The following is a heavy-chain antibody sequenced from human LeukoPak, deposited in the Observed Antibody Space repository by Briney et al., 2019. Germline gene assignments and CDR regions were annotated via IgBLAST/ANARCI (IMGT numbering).Heavy chain of an antibody. D-gene: IGHD6-19*01. CDR3: ARWYSSGWAFDY. CDR2: IHFRGST. Sequence: SQTLSLTCTVSGGSITSGDYYWSWIRQPPGEGLEWIGYIHFRGSTSYNPSLKSRVAISVDTSKNQFSLKLSSVTAADTAVYYCARWYSSGWAFDYWGQGTLVTVSS. J-gene: IGHJ4*02. V-gene: IGHV4-30-4*01. CDR1: GGSITSGDYY.